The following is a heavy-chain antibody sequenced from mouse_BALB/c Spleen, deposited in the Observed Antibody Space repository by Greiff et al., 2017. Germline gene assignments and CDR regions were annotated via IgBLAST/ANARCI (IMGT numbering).Heavy chain of an antibody. D-gene: IGHD3-3*01. CDR3: ARAGHMDY. CDR1: GFNIKDTY. CDR2: IDPANGNT. V-gene: IGHV14-3*02. Sequence: EVKLVESGAELVKPGASVKLSCTASGFNIKDTYMHWVKQRPEQGLEWIGRIDPANGNTKYDPKFQGKATITADTSSNTAYLQLSSLTSEDTAVYYCARAGHMDYWGQGTSVTVSS. J-gene: IGHJ4*01.